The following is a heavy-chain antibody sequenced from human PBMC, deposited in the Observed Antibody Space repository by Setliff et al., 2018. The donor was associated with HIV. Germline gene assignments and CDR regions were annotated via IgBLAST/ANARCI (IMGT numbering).Heavy chain of an antibody. CDR1: GDSISSNY. CDR2: IYYSGNT. D-gene: IGHD1-20*01. CDR3: ARHGIGPGEHRRLDP. V-gene: IGHV4-59*08. J-gene: IGHJ5*02. Sequence: ASETLSLTCTVSGDSISSNYWSWIRQPPGKGLEWIGYIYYSGNTNYNPSLKSRVTISVDTSKNQFSLKLSSVTAADTAVYYCARHGIGPGEHRRLDPWGQGTLVTVSS.